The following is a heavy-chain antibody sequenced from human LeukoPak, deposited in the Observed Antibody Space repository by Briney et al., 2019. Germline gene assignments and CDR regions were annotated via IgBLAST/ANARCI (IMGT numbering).Heavy chain of an antibody. CDR3: ARGTMVRGAPQGV. J-gene: IGHJ6*01. CDR2: ISSSSSYI. Sequence: GGSLTLSCAASGFTFSSYSMNWVRQAPGKGLEWVSSISSSSSYIYYADSVKGRFTISRDNAKNSLYLQMNSLRAEDTAVYYCARGTMVRGAPQGVWGKGATVTVSS. CDR1: GFTFSSYS. V-gene: IGHV3-21*01. D-gene: IGHD3-10*01.